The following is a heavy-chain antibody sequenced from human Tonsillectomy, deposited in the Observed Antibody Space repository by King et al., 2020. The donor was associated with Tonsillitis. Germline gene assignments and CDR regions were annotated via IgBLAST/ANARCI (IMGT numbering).Heavy chain of an antibody. J-gene: IGHJ4*02. V-gene: IGHV1-2*02. CDR2: MNPHNGLT. Sequence: QLVQSGTEVKRPGASVKVSCQASGYTFSGCYIHWVRQAPGQGLEWMGWMNPHNGLTKSAQKFQDRVTMTRDTSVDTANMELTRRTSDDTAVYYCARDTICEGGSVSWFDFWGQGTLVTVS. D-gene: IGHD3-16*01. CDR1: GYTFSGCY. CDR3: ARDTICEGGSVSWFDF.